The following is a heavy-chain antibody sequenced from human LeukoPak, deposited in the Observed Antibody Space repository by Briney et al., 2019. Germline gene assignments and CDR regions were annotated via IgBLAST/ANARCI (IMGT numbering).Heavy chain of an antibody. D-gene: IGHD6-13*01. CDR2: IFHSGST. Sequence: SETLSLTCTVSGYSISSGYSWGWIRQPPGKGLEWIGTIFHSGSTYYNPSLKSRVTISVDTSKNQFSLKLSSVTAADTAVYYCARVFPAAAALFDYWGQGTLVTVSS. CDR1: GYSISSGYS. CDR3: ARVFPAAAALFDY. V-gene: IGHV4-38-2*02. J-gene: IGHJ4*02.